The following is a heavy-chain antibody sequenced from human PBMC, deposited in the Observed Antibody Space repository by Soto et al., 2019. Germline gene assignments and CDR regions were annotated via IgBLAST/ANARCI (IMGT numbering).Heavy chain of an antibody. J-gene: IGHJ5*02. CDR3: AKPVLRFLGRPPDP. V-gene: IGHV3-30*18. Sequence: AGGSLRLSCAASGFTFVNYGMHWVRQAPGKGLEWVAVISYDGSNKHYADSVKGRFTISRDNSKNTLFLQMNSLRVEDTAGYSCAKPVLRFLGRPPDPWGQGTLVTVSS. D-gene: IGHD3-3*01. CDR1: GFTFVNYG. CDR2: ISYDGSNK.